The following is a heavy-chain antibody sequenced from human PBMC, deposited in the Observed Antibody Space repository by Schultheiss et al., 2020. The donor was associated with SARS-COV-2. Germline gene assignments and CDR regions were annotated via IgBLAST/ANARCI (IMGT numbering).Heavy chain of an antibody. J-gene: IGHJ5*02. CDR1: GYTFTSFG. CDR2: INPNSGGT. D-gene: IGHD6-6*01. V-gene: IGHV1-2*02. Sequence: ASVKVSCKASGYTFTSFGISWVRQAPGQGLEWMGWINPNSGGTNYAQKFQGRVTMTRDTSISTAYMELSRLRSDDTAVYYCARSMFDPWGQGTLVTVSS. CDR3: ARSMFDP.